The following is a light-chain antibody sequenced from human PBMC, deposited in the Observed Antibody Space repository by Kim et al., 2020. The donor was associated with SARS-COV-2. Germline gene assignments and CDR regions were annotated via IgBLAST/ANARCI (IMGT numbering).Light chain of an antibody. J-gene: IGKJ1*01. Sequence: DIQMTQSPSSLSASVGDRVIITCQASQDIGTYLNWYQQKPGTAPNILIYDASKLETGVPSRFSGSGSGTDFTFTISSLQPEDIATYYCKHFYDFPRTFGQGTKVDIK. CDR3: KHFYDFPRT. CDR1: QDIGTY. CDR2: DAS. V-gene: IGKV1-33*01.